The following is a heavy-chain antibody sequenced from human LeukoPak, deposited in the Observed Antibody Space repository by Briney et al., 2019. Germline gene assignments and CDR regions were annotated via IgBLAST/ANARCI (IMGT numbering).Heavy chain of an antibody. V-gene: IGHV3-23*01. J-gene: IGHJ5*02. CDR2: FSGSSGGT. D-gene: IGHD6-13*01. CDR1: GFTFSINA. CDR3: AKEDYDSSSWYENWFDP. Sequence: GGSLRLSCAPCGFTFSINAMSWVRHSPERGVEWVSAFSGSSGGTYYEESVQGRLTISTEDYKNTTYLQKNSLRTEDTAAYYCAKEDYDSSSWYENWFDPWGKGTLVTVSS.